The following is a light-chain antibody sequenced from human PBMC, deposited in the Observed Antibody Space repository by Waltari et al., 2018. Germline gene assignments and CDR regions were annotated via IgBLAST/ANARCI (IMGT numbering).Light chain of an antibody. CDR1: SSNIGAGYD. CDR2: GDT. CDR3: QSYDSSLSGSV. J-gene: IGLJ3*02. Sequence: QSVLTQPPSVSGAPGQRVTISCTGSSSNIGAGYDVHWYQQLPGTAPKLLIYGDTNRPSGGPDRFSGSKSGTSASLVITGLQAEDEADYYCQSYDSSLSGSVFGGGTKLTVL. V-gene: IGLV1-40*01.